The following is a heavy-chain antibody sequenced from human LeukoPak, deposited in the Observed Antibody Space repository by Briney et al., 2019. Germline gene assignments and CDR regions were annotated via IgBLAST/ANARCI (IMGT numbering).Heavy chain of an antibody. CDR1: GYTFTDYY. V-gene: IGHV1-69-2*01. CDR2: VYPEDGET. D-gene: IGHD2-21*01. CDR3: ATERSLLAYCSGDCLDY. J-gene: IGHJ4*02. Sequence: GASVKVSCKASGYTFTDYYIHWVQQAPGKGLEWMGRVYPEDGETIYAEKFQGRVTITTDTSTDTAYMELCSLRSEDTAVYYCATERSLLAYCSGDCLDYWGQGTLVTVSS.